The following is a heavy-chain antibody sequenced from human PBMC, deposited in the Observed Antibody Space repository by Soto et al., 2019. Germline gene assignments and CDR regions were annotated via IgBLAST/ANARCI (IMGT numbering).Heavy chain of an antibody. CDR3: ARDSNLITIFGVVIKYYYYYYGMDV. V-gene: IGHV1-2*02. J-gene: IGHJ6*02. D-gene: IGHD3-3*01. CDR1: GDTFSSYA. Sequence: ASVKVSCKASGDTFSSYAISWVRQAPGKGLEWMGKIIPTFGRTNYAQKFQGRVTMTRDTSISTAYMELSRLRSDDTAVYYCARDSNLITIFGVVIKYYYYYYGMDVWGQGTTVTVSS. CDR2: IIPTFGRT.